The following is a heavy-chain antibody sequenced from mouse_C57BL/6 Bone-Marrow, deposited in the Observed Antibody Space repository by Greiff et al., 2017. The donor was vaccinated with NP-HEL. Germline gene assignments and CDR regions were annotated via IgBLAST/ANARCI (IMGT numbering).Heavy chain of an antibody. Sequence: VQLQQPGAELVMPGASVKLSCKASGYTFTSYWMHWVKQRPGQGLEWIGEIDPSDSYTNYNQKFKGKSTLTVDKSSSTAYMQLSSLTSEDSAVYDCARGGYDYDSGYWGQGTTLTVSS. CDR2: IDPSDSYT. V-gene: IGHV1-69*01. D-gene: IGHD2-4*01. CDR3: ARGGYDYDSGY. CDR1: GYTFTSYW. J-gene: IGHJ2*01.